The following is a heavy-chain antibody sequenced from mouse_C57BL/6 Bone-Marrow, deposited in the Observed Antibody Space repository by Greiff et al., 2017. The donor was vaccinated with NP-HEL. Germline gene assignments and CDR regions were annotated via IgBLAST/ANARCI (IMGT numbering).Heavy chain of an antibody. J-gene: IGHJ1*03. V-gene: IGHV1-5*01. CDR1: GYTFTSYW. CDR3: TRALYYYGSSYWYFDV. D-gene: IGHD1-1*01. CDR2: IYPGNSDT. Sequence: VQLHQSGTVLARPGATVKMSCKTSGYTFTSYWMHWVKQRPGQGLEWIGAIYPGNSDTSYNQKFKGKAKLTAVTSASTAYMELSSLTNEDSAVYYCTRALYYYGSSYWYFDVWGTGTTVTVSS.